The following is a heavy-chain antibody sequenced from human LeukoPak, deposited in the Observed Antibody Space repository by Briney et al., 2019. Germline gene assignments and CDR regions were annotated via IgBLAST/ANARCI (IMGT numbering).Heavy chain of an antibody. Sequence: ASVKVSCKASGYTFTSYGISWVRQAPGQGLEWMGWTSAYNGNTNYAQKPQGTVTMTTDTSTSTAYMELRSMRSADTDVYYCARVSGIAARVRETTLDYWGQGTLVTVSS. CDR1: GYTFTSYG. V-gene: IGHV1-18*01. CDR2: TSAYNGNT. D-gene: IGHD6-6*01. CDR3: ARVSGIAARVRETTLDY. J-gene: IGHJ4*02.